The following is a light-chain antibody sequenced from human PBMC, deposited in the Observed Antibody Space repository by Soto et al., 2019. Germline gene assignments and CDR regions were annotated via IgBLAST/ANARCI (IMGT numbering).Light chain of an antibody. CDR1: QNINNNY. CDR3: QQQGILHIT. Sequence: DLTQSTSTLSLSRGGSATLSCRASQNINNNYLAWYQHKPGQAPRLLMYDASLRATGVPDRFSGSGSGTDFTLTITRLEPDDSAVYCCQQQGILHITFGQGSRLEI. CDR2: DAS. V-gene: IGKV3-20*01. J-gene: IGKJ5*01.